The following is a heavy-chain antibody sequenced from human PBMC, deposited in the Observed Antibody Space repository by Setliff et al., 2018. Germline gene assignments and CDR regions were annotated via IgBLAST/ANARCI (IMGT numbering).Heavy chain of an antibody. D-gene: IGHD6-19*01. V-gene: IGHV3-21*01. CDR2: VSGANNYI. Sequence: RLSCAASGFAFSGYTMSWVRQAPGKGLEWVSCVSGANNYINYADSVKGRFTVSRDNARHSLSLQMNSLTADDTAVYYCVSGRLWLPVGQYWGLGTLVTVSS. CDR1: GFAFSGYT. CDR3: VSGRLWLPVGQY. J-gene: IGHJ4*02.